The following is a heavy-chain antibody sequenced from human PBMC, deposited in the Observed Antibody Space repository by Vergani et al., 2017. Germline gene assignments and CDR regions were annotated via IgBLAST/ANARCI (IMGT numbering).Heavy chain of an antibody. V-gene: IGHV4-61*02. J-gene: IGHJ5*02. Sequence: QVQLPESGPGLVKPSQTLSLTCTVSGGSISSGSYYWSWIRQPAGKGLEWIGRIYTSGSTNYNPSLKSRVTISVDTSKNQFALKLSSVTAADTAVYYCARLGMTTVVTPLDGWFDPWGQGTLVTVSS. CDR3: ARLGMTTVVTPLDGWFDP. CDR1: GGSISSGSYY. CDR2: IYTSGST. D-gene: IGHD4-23*01.